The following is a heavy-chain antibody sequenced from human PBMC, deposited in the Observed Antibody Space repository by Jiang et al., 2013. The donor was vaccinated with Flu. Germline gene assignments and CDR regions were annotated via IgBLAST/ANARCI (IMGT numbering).Heavy chain of an antibody. CDR3: ARDGYQPLLSYYGMDV. Sequence: QTLSLTCAISGDSVSSNSAAWNWIRQSPSRGLEWLGRTYYRSKWYNDYAVSVKSRITINPDTSKNQFSLQLNSVTPEDTAVYYCARDGYQPLLSYYGMDVWGKGTTVTVSS. D-gene: IGHD2-2*01. V-gene: IGHV6-1*01. J-gene: IGHJ6*04. CDR1: GDSVSSNSAA. CDR2: TYYRSKWYN.